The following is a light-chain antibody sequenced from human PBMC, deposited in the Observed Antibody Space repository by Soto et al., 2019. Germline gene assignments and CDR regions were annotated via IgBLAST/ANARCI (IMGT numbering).Light chain of an antibody. CDR2: DAS. CDR3: LRYNAFSQT. V-gene: IGKV1-5*01. Sequence: DIQMTQSPSTLSASVGDRVTITCRASQSMNDWLALFQQKPGKAPKVLIYDASSLQSGVPSRFSGSGSGTEVALAIDGLQPDDVATYYCLRYNAFSQTFGQGTKVEL. CDR1: QSMNDW. J-gene: IGKJ1*01.